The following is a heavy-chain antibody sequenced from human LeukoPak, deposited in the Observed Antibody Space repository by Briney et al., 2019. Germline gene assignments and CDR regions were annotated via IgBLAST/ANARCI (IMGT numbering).Heavy chain of an antibody. CDR1: GFTFRSYT. V-gene: IGHV3-23*01. J-gene: IGHJ3*02. CDR3: ARYLTRGSYLSRYAFDI. Sequence: PGGSLRLSCAASGFTFRSYTMRWVRQAPGKGLEWISAISDSGDTTDYADSVRGRFTVSRDNAKDTLYQQMNSLRAEDTAVYYCARYLTRGSYLSRYAFDIWGQGTMVTVSS. CDR2: ISDSGDTT. D-gene: IGHD1-26*01.